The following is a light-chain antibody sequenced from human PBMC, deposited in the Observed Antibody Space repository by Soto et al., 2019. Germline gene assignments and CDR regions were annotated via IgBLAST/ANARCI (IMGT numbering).Light chain of an antibody. J-gene: IGKJ4*01. Sequence: DIVLTQSPATLSLSPGETATLSCRASQSISNYLAWYQQKPGQAPRLLIYNASNRAAGIPARFSGSGSGTDFTLTISRLEPADFAVYYCQQRTNWPPKLSFGGGTRVEIK. CDR1: QSISNY. V-gene: IGKV3-11*01. CDR2: NAS. CDR3: QQRTNWPPKLS.